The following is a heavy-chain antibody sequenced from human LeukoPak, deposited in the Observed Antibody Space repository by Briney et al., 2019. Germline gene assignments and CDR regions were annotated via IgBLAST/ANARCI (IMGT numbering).Heavy chain of an antibody. Sequence: SETLPLICTVSGGSISSYYWSWIRQPPGKGLEWIGYIYYSGSTNYNPSLKSRVTISVDTSKNQFSLKLSSVTAADTAVYYCARSSLGGIDPWGQGTLVTVSS. CDR1: GGSISSYY. CDR3: ARSSLGGIDP. J-gene: IGHJ5*02. CDR2: IYYSGST. D-gene: IGHD2-2*01. V-gene: IGHV4-59*01.